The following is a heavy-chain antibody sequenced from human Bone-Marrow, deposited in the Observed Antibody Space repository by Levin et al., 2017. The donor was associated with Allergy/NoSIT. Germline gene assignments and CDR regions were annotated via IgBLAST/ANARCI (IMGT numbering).Heavy chain of an antibody. J-gene: IGHJ3*02. Sequence: GESLKISCKASGYTFTGYYIHWMRQAPGQGLEWMGWITPDSGGTRYPERFQGRVTMTRDTSISTAYMELSRLQSDDTAMYYCARDTSGNAFEIWGQGTMVTVSP. D-gene: IGHD3-10*01. CDR1: GYTFTGYY. CDR3: ARDTSGNAFEI. V-gene: IGHV1-2*02. CDR2: ITPDSGGT.